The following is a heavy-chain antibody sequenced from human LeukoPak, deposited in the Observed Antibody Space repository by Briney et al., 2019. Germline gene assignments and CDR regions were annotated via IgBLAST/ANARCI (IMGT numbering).Heavy chain of an antibody. Sequence: SQTLSLTCAISGDSVSSNSAAWNWIRPSPSQGLEWLGRTYYMSKWHSDYALSVKSRITISPDTSKNQFSLHLNSVTPEDTAVYYCARDPRSYGPDYWGQGILVTVSS. J-gene: IGHJ4*02. V-gene: IGHV6-1*01. CDR1: GDSVSSNSAA. D-gene: IGHD5-18*01. CDR2: TYYMSKWHS. CDR3: ARDPRSYGPDY.